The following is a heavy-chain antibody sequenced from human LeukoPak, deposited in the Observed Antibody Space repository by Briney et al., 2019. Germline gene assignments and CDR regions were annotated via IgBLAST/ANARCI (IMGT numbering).Heavy chain of an antibody. Sequence: PGRSLRLSCAASGFTFSNYIMHWVRQAPGKGLDWVAVVLEDGSYQYYADSVKGRFTISRDNAKNTLYLQMNSLRAEDTAVYYCAAMYRSDYYYYMDVWGKGTTVTVSS. CDR3: AAMYRSDYYYYMDV. V-gene: IGHV3-30*04. CDR2: VLEDGSYQ. D-gene: IGHD1-14*01. CDR1: GFTFSNYI. J-gene: IGHJ6*03.